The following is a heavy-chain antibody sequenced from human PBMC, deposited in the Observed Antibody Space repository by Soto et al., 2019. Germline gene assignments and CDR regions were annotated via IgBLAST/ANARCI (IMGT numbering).Heavy chain of an antibody. CDR3: AKDVSPHVGAMDV. V-gene: IGHV3-23*01. CDR2: ISESSGTT. CDR1: TLTFSSYV. D-gene: IGHD1-26*01. Sequence: EVQLLESGGDLVQPGGSLRLSCAASTLTFSSYVMSWVRQAPGKGLEWVSIISESSGTTHYAGSVKGRFTISRDNSKNTLYLQMNSLRAEDTAVYYCAKDVSPHVGAMDVWGQGTTVTVSS. J-gene: IGHJ6*02.